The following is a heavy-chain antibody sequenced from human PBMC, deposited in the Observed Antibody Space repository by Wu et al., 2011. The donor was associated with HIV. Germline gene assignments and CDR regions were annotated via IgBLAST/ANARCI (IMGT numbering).Heavy chain of an antibody. Sequence: EVKKPGASVKVSCKASGYTFTGYYMHWVRQAPGQGLEWMGWISAYNGDTNYSQKLQGRVTMTTDTSTSTAYMELRSLRSDDTAVYYCTIGRGSRPRFDPWGQGTLVTVSS. D-gene: IGHD3-10*01. CDR3: TIGRGSRPRFDP. CDR1: GYTFTGYY. CDR2: ISAYNGDT. J-gene: IGHJ5*02. V-gene: IGHV1-18*04.